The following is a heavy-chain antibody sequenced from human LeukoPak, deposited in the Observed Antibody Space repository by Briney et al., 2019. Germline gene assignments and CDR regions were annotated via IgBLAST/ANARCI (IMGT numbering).Heavy chain of an antibody. Sequence: GGSLRLSCAASGFTFSSYGMHWVRQAPGKGLEWVAVISYDGSNKYYADSVKGRFTISRDNSKNTLYLQMNSLRAEDTAVYYCARALGYSGSFGWGQGTLVTVSS. D-gene: IGHD1-26*01. CDR3: ARALGYSGSFG. CDR1: GFTFSSYG. CDR2: ISYDGSNK. V-gene: IGHV3-30*03. J-gene: IGHJ4*02.